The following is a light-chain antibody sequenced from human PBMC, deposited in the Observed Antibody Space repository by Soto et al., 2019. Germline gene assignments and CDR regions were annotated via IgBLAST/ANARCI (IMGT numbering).Light chain of an antibody. Sequence: DIQMTQSPSSLSASVGYRVTITCRASQSISRYLNWYQHKPGKAPNLLIYAASSLQSGVPSRFSGSGSGTDFTLTISNLQPEDSATYYCQQSYSNPRYSFGQGTKLEI. CDR3: QQSYSNPRYS. V-gene: IGKV1-39*01. J-gene: IGKJ2*01. CDR1: QSISRY. CDR2: AAS.